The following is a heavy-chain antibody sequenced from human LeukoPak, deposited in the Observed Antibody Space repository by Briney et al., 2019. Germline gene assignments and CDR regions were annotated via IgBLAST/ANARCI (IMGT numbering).Heavy chain of an antibody. CDR2: ISSSGSTR. CDR3: ARGGLQMATIYWYFDL. Sequence: PGGSLRLSCAVAGFTFSTYEMNWVRQAPGKELEWVSYISSSGSTRYYADSVKGRFTISRDDAKNSVYLQMNSLRGEDTAVYYCARGGLQMATIYWYFDLWGRGTLVTVSS. CDR1: GFTFSTYE. J-gene: IGHJ2*01. V-gene: IGHV3-48*03. D-gene: IGHD5-24*01.